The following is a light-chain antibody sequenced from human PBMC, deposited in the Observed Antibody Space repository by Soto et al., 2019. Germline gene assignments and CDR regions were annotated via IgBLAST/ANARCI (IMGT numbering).Light chain of an antibody. CDR2: AAS. V-gene: IGKV3-15*01. CDR3: QQYNNWPRGT. CDR1: QSVSNS. Sequence: ETVMTQSPATLSVSPGERVTLSCRASQSVSNSLAWYQQKPGQTPRLLIYAASTRATAIPARFSGSGSGTEFTLTISTLQSEDFAVYYCQQYNNWPRGTFGQGTKVEIK. J-gene: IGKJ1*01.